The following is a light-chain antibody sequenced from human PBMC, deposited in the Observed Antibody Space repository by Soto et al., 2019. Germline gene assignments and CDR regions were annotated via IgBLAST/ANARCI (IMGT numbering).Light chain of an antibody. V-gene: IGLV2-14*03. CDR3: GAYSPSGTHF. Sequence: QSALTQPASVSGSPGQSITFSCTGTSSDVGSYDYVSWHQQHPGKAPKLIIYDVNNRPSGVPSRFPGSKSGNTASLIISGLQTEDEADYYCGAYSPSGTHFFGTGTKVTAL. CDR1: SSDVGSYDY. J-gene: IGLJ1*01. CDR2: DVN.